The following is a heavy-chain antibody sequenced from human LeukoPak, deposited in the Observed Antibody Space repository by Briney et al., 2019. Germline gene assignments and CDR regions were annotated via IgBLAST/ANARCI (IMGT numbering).Heavy chain of an antibody. V-gene: IGHV3-48*03. J-gene: IGHJ4*02. D-gene: IGHD3-22*01. CDR1: GFTFSSYE. Sequence: PGGSLRLSCAASGFTFSSYEMNWVRQAPGKGLERASYISSSGSTIYYADSVKGRFTISRDNAKATLYLQMNSLRVEDTAVYFCAKAESYYYDPTGYHFDYWGQGALVTVSS. CDR2: ISSSGSTI. CDR3: AKAESYYYDPTGYHFDY.